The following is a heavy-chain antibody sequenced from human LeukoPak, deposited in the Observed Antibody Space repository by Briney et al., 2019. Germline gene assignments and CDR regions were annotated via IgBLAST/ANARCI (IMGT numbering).Heavy chain of an antibody. CDR3: AKSREYCSSTSCYVFRYYYYGMDV. V-gene: IGHV3-23*01. CDR2: ISGSGGST. Sequence: QPGGSLRLSCAASGFTFINYAMTWVRQAPGKGLEWVSAISGSGGSTYYADSVKGRFTISRDNSKNTLYLQMNSLRAEDTAVYYCAKSREYCSSTSCYVFRYYYYGMDVWGQGTTVTVSS. J-gene: IGHJ6*02. CDR1: GFTFINYA. D-gene: IGHD2-2*01.